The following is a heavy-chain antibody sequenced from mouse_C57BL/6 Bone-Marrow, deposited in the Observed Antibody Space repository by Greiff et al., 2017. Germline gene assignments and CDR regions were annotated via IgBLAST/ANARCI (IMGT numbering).Heavy chain of an antibody. J-gene: IGHJ1*03. CDR2: ISDGGSYT. D-gene: IGHD1-1*01. V-gene: IGHV5-4*01. CDR3: ARDQDGSSYWYFDV. CDR1: GFTFSSYA. Sequence: EVMLVESGGGLVKPGGSLKLSCAASGFTFSSYAMSWVRQTPDKRLEWVATISDGGSYTYYPDNVKGRFTISRDNAKNNLYLQMSHLKSEDTAMYYCARDQDGSSYWYFDVWGTGTTVTVSS.